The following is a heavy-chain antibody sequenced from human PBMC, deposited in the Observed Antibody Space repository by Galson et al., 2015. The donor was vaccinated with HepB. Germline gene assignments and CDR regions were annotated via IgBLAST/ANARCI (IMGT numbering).Heavy chain of an antibody. D-gene: IGHD3-10*01. Sequence: PALVKPTQTLTLTCTFSGFSLSTSGMCVSWIRQPPGKALEWLALIDWDDDKYYSTSLKTRLTISKDTSKNQVVLTMTNMDPVDTATYYCARIRPDYGSGSYSYYFDYWGQGTLVTVSS. J-gene: IGHJ4*02. CDR2: IDWDDDK. V-gene: IGHV2-70*01. CDR3: ARIRPDYGSGSYSYYFDY. CDR1: GFSLSTSGMC.